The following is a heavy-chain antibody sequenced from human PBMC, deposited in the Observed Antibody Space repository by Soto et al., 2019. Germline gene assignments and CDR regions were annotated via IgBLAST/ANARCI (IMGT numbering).Heavy chain of an antibody. D-gene: IGHD3-22*01. Sequence: QVQLQESGPGLAKPSETLSLTCSVSGGSISSYYWSWIRQPPGKGLEWIGYIYNTGSTNYNPSLKSRVTISVDTSKNQFSLKLTSVTAADTAVYYCARSYYDSSGITHFDYWGQGTLVTVSS. V-gene: IGHV4-59*01. J-gene: IGHJ4*02. CDR1: GGSISSYY. CDR2: IYNTGST. CDR3: ARSYYDSSGITHFDY.